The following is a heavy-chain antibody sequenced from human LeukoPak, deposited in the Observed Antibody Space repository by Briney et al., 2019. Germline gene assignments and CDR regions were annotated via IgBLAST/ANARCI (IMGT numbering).Heavy chain of an antibody. CDR3: AKDRSSWYYPFDS. Sequence: AGSLRLSCVASGFTFTSYAMSWVRQAPGKGLEWVSVVSGGGHNTYYADSVKGRFTMSRDNSKNTVYLQMNSLRAEDTAVYYCAKDRSSWYYPFDSWGQGTLVTVSS. V-gene: IGHV3-23*01. J-gene: IGHJ4*02. D-gene: IGHD3-3*01. CDR1: GFTFTSYA. CDR2: VSGGGHNT.